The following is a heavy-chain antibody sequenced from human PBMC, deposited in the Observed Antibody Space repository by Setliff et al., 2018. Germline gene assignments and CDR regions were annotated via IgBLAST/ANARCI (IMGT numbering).Heavy chain of an antibody. CDR3: ARRPIVLAGYRKGAFDI. CDR2: VSTYNGDT. D-gene: IGHD6-19*01. CDR1: GYSFSFFG. J-gene: IGHJ3*02. Sequence: ASVKVSCKASGYSFSFFGITWVRQAPGQGLEWMGWVSTYNGDTNYAQKFRGRVTMTTDISTSTAYMELRTLRSDDTAVYYCARRPIVLAGYRKGAFDIWGQGTMVT. V-gene: IGHV1-18*01.